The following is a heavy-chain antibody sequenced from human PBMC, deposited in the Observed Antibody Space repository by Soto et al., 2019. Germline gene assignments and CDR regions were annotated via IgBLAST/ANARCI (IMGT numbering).Heavy chain of an antibody. D-gene: IGHD1-26*01. CDR1: GGSISSYY. Sequence: TSETLSLTCSVSGGSISSYYWSWIRQPPGKGLEWIGYIYYSGSTNFNPSLKSRVTISVDTSKNQFALKLSPVTAADTAVYYCARGSTKKNLFDYWGQGTLVTVSS. CDR3: ARGSTKKNLFDY. CDR2: IYYSGST. V-gene: IGHV4-59*01. J-gene: IGHJ5*01.